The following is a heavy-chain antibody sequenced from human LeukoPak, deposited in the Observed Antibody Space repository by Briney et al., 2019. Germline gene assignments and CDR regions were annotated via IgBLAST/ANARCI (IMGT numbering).Heavy chain of an antibody. Sequence: SGGSLRLSCAASVFTFSSYSMSWVRQAPWKGLEWVSAISGSGGSTYYADSVKGRFTISRDNSKNTLYLQMNSLRAEDTAVYYCAKVPAAGSSRPFGMDVWGQGTTVTVSS. CDR2: ISGSGGST. CDR3: AKVPAAGSSRPFGMDV. D-gene: IGHD6-13*01. V-gene: IGHV3-23*01. J-gene: IGHJ6*02. CDR1: VFTFSSYS.